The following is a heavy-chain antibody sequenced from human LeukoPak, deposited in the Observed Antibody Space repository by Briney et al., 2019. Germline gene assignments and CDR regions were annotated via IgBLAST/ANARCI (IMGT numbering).Heavy chain of an antibody. CDR1: GGSFSGYY. Sequence: SETLSLTCAVYGGSFSGYYWSWIRQPPGKGLEWIGEINHSGSTNYNPSLKSRVTISVDTSKNQFSLKLSSVTAADTAVYYCARRAMITFGGVIAYFDYWGQGTLVTASS. CDR3: ARRAMITFGGVIAYFDY. V-gene: IGHV4-34*01. CDR2: INHSGST. D-gene: IGHD3-16*02. J-gene: IGHJ4*02.